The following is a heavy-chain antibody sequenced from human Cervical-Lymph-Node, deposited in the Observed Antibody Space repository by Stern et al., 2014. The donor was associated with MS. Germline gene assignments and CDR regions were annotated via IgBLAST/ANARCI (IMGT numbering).Heavy chain of an antibody. D-gene: IGHD3-9*01. CDR2: IIPIFGKA. J-gene: IGHJ5*02. CDR1: GGTFSSYA. V-gene: IGHV1-69*01. CDR3: ARQPDYDILTGPNWFDP. Sequence: VQLVQSGAEVKKPGSSVKVSCKASGGTFSSYAISWVRQAPGQGLEWMGGIIPIFGKANYAQKFQGRVTITADESTSTAYMELSSLRSEDTAVYYCARQPDYDILTGPNWFDPWGQGTLVTVSS.